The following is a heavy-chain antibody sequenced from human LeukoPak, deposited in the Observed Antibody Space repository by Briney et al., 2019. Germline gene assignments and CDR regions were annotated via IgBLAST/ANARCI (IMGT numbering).Heavy chain of an antibody. CDR1: GTSISSGAYS. V-gene: IGHV4-31*03. Sequence: SETLSLTCTVSGTSISSGAYSWSSVRQHPGKGLEWIAYIYYSGNTYYNPSLKRRVTISVDTSKNQFSLKLSSVTAADTAVYYCARTITIFGALGYFDYWGQGTLVTVSS. CDR2: IYYSGNT. CDR3: ARTITIFGALGYFDY. D-gene: IGHD3-3*01. J-gene: IGHJ4*02.